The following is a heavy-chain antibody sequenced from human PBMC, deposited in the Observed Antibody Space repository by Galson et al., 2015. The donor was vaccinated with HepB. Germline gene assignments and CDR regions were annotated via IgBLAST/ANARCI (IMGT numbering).Heavy chain of an antibody. D-gene: IGHD6-13*01. J-gene: IGHJ4*02. Sequence: SLRLSCAASGFTFSSSAIHWVRQTSGKGLEWVGRIRSKASNYATAYAASLKGRFTISRDDSKNTAYLHMKSLKTEDTAVYYCTRLGDLSGYGSSWGQGTLVTVSS. V-gene: IGHV3-73*01. CDR2: IRSKASNYAT. CDR3: TRLGDLSGYGSS. CDR1: GFTFSSSA.